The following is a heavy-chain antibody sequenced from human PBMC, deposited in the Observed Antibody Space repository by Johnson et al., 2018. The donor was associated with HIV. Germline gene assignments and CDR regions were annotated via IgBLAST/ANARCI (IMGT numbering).Heavy chain of an antibody. V-gene: IGHV3-30*04. CDR2: ISFDGNNE. CDR3: ARVRIWWELHGTVSACDI. D-gene: IGHD1-26*01. J-gene: IGHJ3*02. Sequence: VQLVESGGGVMQPGKSLRLSCEASGFTFRSYAMHWVRQAPGKGLEGVAVISFDGNNEFYAASVKDRFTISRDNAKNSLYLQMNSLRAEDTAVYYCARVRIWWELHGTVSACDIWGQGTMVTVAS. CDR1: GFTFRSYA.